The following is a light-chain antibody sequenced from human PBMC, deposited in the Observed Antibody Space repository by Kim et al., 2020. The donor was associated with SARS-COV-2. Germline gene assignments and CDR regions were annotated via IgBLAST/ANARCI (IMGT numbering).Light chain of an antibody. CDR1: RIDVGGYIY. CDR2: DVS. CDR3: SSYAGSNNVV. V-gene: IGLV2-8*01. J-gene: IGLJ2*01. Sequence: GPSVTLSCTGTRIDVGGYIYVSCYQQPPGNAPKLMFYDVSQRPSGVPDRFSGSKAGNTASLTVCGLPAEDEADYYCSSYAGSNNVVFGGGTQLTVL.